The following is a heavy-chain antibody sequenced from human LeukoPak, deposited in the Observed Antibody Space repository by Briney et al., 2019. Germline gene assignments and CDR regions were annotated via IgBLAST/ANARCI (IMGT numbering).Heavy chain of an antibody. CDR1: GYTLTELS. D-gene: IGHD4-17*01. J-gene: IGHJ4*02. CDR3: ATDFPTVTPGGMTRYYFDY. V-gene: IGHV1-24*01. Sequence: ASVKVSCKVSGYTLTELSMHWVRQAPGKGLEWMGGFDPEDGETIYAQKFQGRVTMTEDTSTDTAYMELSSLRSEDTAVYYCATDFPTVTPGGMTRYYFDYWGQGTLVTVSS. CDR2: FDPEDGET.